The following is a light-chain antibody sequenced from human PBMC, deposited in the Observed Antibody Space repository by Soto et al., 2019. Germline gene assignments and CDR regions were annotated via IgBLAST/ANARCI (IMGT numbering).Light chain of an antibody. Sequence: QSVLTQPRSVSGSPGQSVTISCTGTSSDVGGYNLVSWYQQHPGKAPKLMIYDVSKRPSGVPDRFSGSKSGNTASLTISVLQAVDEADYYCYSYAGSYTFYVFGTGTKVTVL. CDR3: YSYAGSYTFYV. CDR1: SSDVGGYNL. CDR2: DVS. J-gene: IGLJ1*01. V-gene: IGLV2-11*01.